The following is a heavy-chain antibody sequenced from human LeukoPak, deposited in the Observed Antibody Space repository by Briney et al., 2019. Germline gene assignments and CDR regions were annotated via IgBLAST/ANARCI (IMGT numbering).Heavy chain of an antibody. CDR1: GFTFSSYG. CDR3: ARGQKADPH. V-gene: IGHV3-48*04. Sequence: PGGSLRLSCAASGFTFSSYGMHWVRQAPGKGLEWVSYISSSGKTIYYADSVKGRFTISRDNAKNSLYLQMNNLRAEDTAVYYCARGQKADPHWGQGILVTVSS. CDR2: ISSSGKTI. J-gene: IGHJ4*02.